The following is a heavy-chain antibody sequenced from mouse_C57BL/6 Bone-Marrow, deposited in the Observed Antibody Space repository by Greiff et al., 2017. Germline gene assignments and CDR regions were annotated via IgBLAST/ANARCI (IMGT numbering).Heavy chain of an antibody. D-gene: IGHD3-2*02. CDR1: GFTFSSYA. V-gene: IGHV5-4*01. J-gene: IGHJ2*01. CDR3: ARDRGQLRLNYFDY. CDR2: ISDGGSYT. Sequence: EVQGVESGGGLVKPGGSLKLSCAASGFTFSSYAMSWVRQTPETRLEWVATISDGGSYTYYPDNVKGRFTISRDNAKNNLYLQMSHLTSEDTAMYYCARDRGQLRLNYFDYWGQGTTLTVSS.